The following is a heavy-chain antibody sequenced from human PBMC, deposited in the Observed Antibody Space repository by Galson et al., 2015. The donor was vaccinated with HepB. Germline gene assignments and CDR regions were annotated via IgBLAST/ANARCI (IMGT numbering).Heavy chain of an antibody. V-gene: IGHV3-30-3*01. CDR1: GFSFNDYA. CDR2: ISYDGSNK. D-gene: IGHD3-3*01. J-gene: IGHJ4*02. Sequence: SLRLSCAVSGFSFNDYAMHWVRQAPGKGLEWVAVISYDGSNKYYVDSVQGRFTISRDNSKNTLYLQMNSLRPDDTAVYYCARGRITIFGILREPLDYWGQGTLVTVSS. CDR3: ARGRITIFGILREPLDY.